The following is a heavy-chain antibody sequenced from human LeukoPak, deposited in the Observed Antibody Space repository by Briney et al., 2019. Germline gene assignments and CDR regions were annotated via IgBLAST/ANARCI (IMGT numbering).Heavy chain of an antibody. CDR2: IWYDGSNK. D-gene: IGHD4-17*01. Sequence: QPGRSLRLSCAASGFTFSSYGMHWVRQAPGKGLEWVAVIWYDGSNKYYADSVKGRFTISRDNSKNTLYLQMNSLRAEDTAVYYCARAGTVTTEKVTGMDVWGQGTTVTVSS. V-gene: IGHV3-33*01. CDR1: GFTFSSYG. CDR3: ARAGTVTTEKVTGMDV. J-gene: IGHJ6*02.